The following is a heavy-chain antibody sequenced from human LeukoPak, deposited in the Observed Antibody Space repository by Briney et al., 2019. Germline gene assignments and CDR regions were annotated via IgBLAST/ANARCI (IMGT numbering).Heavy chain of an antibody. V-gene: IGHV3-11*04. J-gene: IGHJ4*02. CDR3: ARVIGSYGDSAY. CDR1: GFTFSAYY. D-gene: IGHD3-16*01. Sequence: GGSLRLSCAASGFTFSAYYMTWIRQAPGKGLEWVSYISSSGYTTYYADSVKGRFTISRDNAKNSLYLQMNSLRAEDTAVYYCARVIGSYGDSAYWGQGTLVTVSS. CDR2: ISSSGYTT.